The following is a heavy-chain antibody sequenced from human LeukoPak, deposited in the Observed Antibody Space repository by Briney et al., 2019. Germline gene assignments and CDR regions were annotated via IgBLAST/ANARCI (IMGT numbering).Heavy chain of an antibody. CDR1: GFTFSSYS. Sequence: GGSLRLSCAASGFTFSSYSMNWVRQAPEKGLEWVSSISSSSSYIYYADSVKGRFTISRDNAKNSLYLQMNSLRAEDTAVYYCARDPGTDSSGYTWYFDLWGRGTLVTVSS. CDR3: ARDPGTDSSGYTWYFDL. D-gene: IGHD3-22*01. J-gene: IGHJ2*01. V-gene: IGHV3-21*01. CDR2: ISSSSSYI.